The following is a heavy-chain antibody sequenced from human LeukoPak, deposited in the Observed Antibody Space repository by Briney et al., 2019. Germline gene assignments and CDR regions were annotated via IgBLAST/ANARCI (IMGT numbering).Heavy chain of an antibody. Sequence: ASVKVSCKASGYTFTSYAMNWVRQAPGQGLEWMGWINTNTGNPTYAQGFTGRFVFSLDTSVSTAYLQIRSLKAEDTAVYYCAREGELSGSYYDIGYWGQGTLVTVTA. CDR3: AREGELSGSYYDIGY. CDR1: GYTFTSYA. CDR2: INTNTGNP. J-gene: IGHJ4*02. D-gene: IGHD1-26*01. V-gene: IGHV7-4-1*01.